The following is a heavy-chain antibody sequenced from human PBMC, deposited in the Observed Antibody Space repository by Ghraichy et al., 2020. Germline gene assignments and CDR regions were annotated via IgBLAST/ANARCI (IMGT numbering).Heavy chain of an antibody. J-gene: IGHJ5*02. Sequence: SETLSLTCTVSGGSISSYYWSWIRQPPGKGLEWIGYIYYSGSTNYNPSLKSRVTISVDTSKNQFSLKLSSVTAADTAVYYCARGIENSPFHCSSTSCIWPPTWFDPWGQGTLVTVSS. CDR2: IYYSGST. CDR3: ARGIENSPFHCSSTSCIWPPTWFDP. V-gene: IGHV4-59*01. D-gene: IGHD2-2*01. CDR1: GGSISSYY.